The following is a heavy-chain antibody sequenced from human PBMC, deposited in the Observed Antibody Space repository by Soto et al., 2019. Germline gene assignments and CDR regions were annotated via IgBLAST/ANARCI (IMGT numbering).Heavy chain of an antibody. CDR3: ARHTSGWHYYDY. J-gene: IGHJ4*02. V-gene: IGHV3-11*06. Sequence: GSLRLSCAASGFNFSDHYMNWIRQAPGKGLEWVSYISGSSRYTNFADSVKGRFTISRDNAKNSLYLQMNSLRVEDTAVYYRARHTSGWHYYDYWGQGTPVTVSS. D-gene: IGHD6-19*01. CDR1: GFNFSDHY. CDR2: ISGSSRYT.